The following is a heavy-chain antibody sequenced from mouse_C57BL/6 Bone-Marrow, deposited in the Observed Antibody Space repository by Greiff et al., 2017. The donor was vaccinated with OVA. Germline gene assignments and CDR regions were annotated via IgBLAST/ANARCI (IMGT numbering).Heavy chain of an antibody. CDR1: GFTFSSYA. CDR3: ARVFTTVVEAMDY. V-gene: IGHV5-4*03. D-gene: IGHD1-1*01. Sequence: EVKLVESGGGLVKPGGSLKLSCAASGFTFSSYAMSWVRQTPEKRLEWVATISDGGSYTYYPDNVKGRFTISRDNAKNNLYLQMSHLKSEDTAMYYCARVFTTVVEAMDYWGQGTSVTVSS. CDR2: ISDGGSYT. J-gene: IGHJ4*01.